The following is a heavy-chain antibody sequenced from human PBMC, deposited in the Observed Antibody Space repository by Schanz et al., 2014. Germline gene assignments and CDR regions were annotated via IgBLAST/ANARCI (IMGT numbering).Heavy chain of an antibody. V-gene: IGHV3-13*04. CDR3: AMGGYQLHH. Sequence: VQLVESGGGLVQPGGSLRLSCAASGFTFSSYDMHWVRQVTGKGLEWVSGIGTAGDTYYPDSVKGRFTISRDNAENTLYLQMNSLRVEDTAVYYCAMGGYQLHHWGQGTLVTVSS. CDR2: IGTAGDT. J-gene: IGHJ4*02. CDR1: GFTFSSYD. D-gene: IGHD1-7*01.